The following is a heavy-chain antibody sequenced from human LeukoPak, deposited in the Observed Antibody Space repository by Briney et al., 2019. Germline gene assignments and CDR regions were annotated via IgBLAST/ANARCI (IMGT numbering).Heavy chain of an antibody. J-gene: IGHJ5*02. Sequence: SGTLSLTCAASGLSISSSEWGGRARQPPGKGLGRIGEINHSGSTNYNPSLTSRVTISVDTSKNQFYLKLSSMTAADTAFYYCARNLGYSGSHWFDPWGQGTLVTVSS. V-gene: IGHV4-4*02. CDR2: INHSGST. CDR1: GLSISSSEW. D-gene: IGHD5-18*01. CDR3: ARNLGYSGSHWFDP.